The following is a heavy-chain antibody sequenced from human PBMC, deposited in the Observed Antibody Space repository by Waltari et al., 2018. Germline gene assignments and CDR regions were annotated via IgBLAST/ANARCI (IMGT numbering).Heavy chain of an antibody. CDR1: GFTFNTYA. Sequence: VQLVESGGGLVQPGGSLRLYCAASGFTFNTYAMIWVRQAQGKGLEWVSAIAAGGTIYYAGSVKGRFTISRDNSKTTVYLQMNNLRTEDTALYYCARDASENYLRYFDPWGQGTLVTVSS. CDR2: IAAGGTI. D-gene: IGHD1-26*01. CDR3: ARDASENYLRYFDP. J-gene: IGHJ5*02. V-gene: IGHV3-23*04.